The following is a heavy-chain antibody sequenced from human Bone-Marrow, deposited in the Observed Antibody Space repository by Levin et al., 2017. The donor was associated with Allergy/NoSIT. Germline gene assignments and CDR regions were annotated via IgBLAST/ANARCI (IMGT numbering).Heavy chain of an antibody. CDR3: ARDDTAMGVVDY. CDR1: GGSISSGGYS. CDR2: IYHSGST. V-gene: IGHV4-30-2*01. D-gene: IGHD5-18*01. J-gene: IGHJ4*02. Sequence: SQTLSLTCAVSGGSISSGGYSWSWIRQPPGKGLEWIGYIYHSGSTYYNPSLKSRVTISVDRSKNQFSLKLSSVTAADTAVYYCARDDTAMGVVDYWGQGTLVTVSS.